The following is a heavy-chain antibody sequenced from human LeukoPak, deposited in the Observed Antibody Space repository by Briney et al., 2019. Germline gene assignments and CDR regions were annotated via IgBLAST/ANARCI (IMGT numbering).Heavy chain of an antibody. D-gene: IGHD2-15*01. V-gene: IGHV3-23*01. Sequence: PGGSLRLSCAASGFTFSSYAMSWVRQAPGKGLEWVSAISGSGGSTYYADSVKGRFTISRDNSKNTLYLQMNSLRAEDTAVYYCARVNIVVASWAHYYYYGMDVWGQGTTVTVSS. CDR2: ISGSGGST. J-gene: IGHJ6*02. CDR1: GFTFSSYA. CDR3: ARVNIVVASWAHYYYYGMDV.